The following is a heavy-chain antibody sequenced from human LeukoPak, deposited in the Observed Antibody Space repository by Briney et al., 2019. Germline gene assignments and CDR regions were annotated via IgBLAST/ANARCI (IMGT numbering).Heavy chain of an antibody. Sequence: SETLSLTCAVSGGSLSSDSYYWVWVRQPPGKGLEWTGSINYSGTTYHSSSLKSRITLSMDASKNQFSLRLTSVTAADTALYYCARLGTYSGNLFDNWGQGTLVTVSS. CDR2: INYSGTT. D-gene: IGHD1-26*01. CDR3: ARLGTYSGNLFDN. V-gene: IGHV4-39*01. CDR1: GGSLSSDSYY. J-gene: IGHJ4*02.